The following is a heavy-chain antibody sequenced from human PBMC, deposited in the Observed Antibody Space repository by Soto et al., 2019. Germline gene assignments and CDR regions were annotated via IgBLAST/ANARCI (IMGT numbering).Heavy chain of an antibody. CDR1: RLKLHSLF. D-gene: IGHD3-22*01. CDR2: ISNDGSST. CDR3: VRDQDSRGYSVFNL. J-gene: IGHJ5*02. Sequence: RLSGRTSRLKLHSLFMHWDPQSPGKGLMWVSRISNDGSSTTYADSVKGRFTISRDNARNTLYLQMNSLRADDTAVYFCVRDQDSRGYSVFNLWGQGAQVTVSS. V-gene: IGHV3-74*01.